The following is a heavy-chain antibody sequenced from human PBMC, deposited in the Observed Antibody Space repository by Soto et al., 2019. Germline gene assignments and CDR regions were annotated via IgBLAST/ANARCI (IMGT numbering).Heavy chain of an antibody. CDR3: ARDRGRDYDYVWGSYRPNWFDP. D-gene: IGHD3-16*02. CDR1: GYTFTSYA. V-gene: IGHV1-3*01. J-gene: IGHJ5*02. Sequence: ASVKVSCKASGYTFTSYAMHWVRQAPGQRLEWMGWINAGNGNTKYSQKFQGRVTITRGTSASTAYMELSSLRSEDTAVYYCARDRGRDYDYVWGSYRPNWFDPWGQGTLVTVSS. CDR2: INAGNGNT.